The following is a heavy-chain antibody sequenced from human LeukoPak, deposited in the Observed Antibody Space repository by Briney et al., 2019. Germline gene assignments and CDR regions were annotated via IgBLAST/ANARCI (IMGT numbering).Heavy chain of an antibody. J-gene: IGHJ4*02. CDR2: INPNGGGT. D-gene: IGHD2-2*01. Sequence: GASVKVSCKASGYTFTGYYMHWVRQAPGQGLEWMGWINPNGGGTNYAQKFQGRVTMTRDTSISTAYMELSRLRSDDTAVYYCARGSSDCSSTSCYYDYWGQGTLVTVSS. CDR3: ARGSSDCSSTSCYYDY. CDR1: GYTFTGYY. V-gene: IGHV1-2*02.